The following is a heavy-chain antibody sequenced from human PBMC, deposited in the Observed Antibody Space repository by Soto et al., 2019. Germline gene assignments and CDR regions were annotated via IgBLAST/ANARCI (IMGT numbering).Heavy chain of an antibody. CDR3: EKLNLFVSAPAGRGPFDY. V-gene: IGHV3-23*01. J-gene: IGHJ4*02. Sequence: VQLLESGGGLVQPGGSLRLSCAASGFTFSTDAMSWVRQAPGKGLEWVSAVSGSGGNTYYADSVQGRFTISRDNAKNILNMQMNSLRAEDTAVYYCEKLNLFVSAPAGRGPFDYWGQGTLVTVSS. D-gene: IGHD2-2*01. CDR1: GFTFSTDA. CDR2: VSGSGGNT.